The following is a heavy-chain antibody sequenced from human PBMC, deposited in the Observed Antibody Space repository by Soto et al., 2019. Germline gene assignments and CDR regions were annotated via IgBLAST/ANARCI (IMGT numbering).Heavy chain of an antibody. V-gene: IGHV4-4*02. CDR2: IYHTGST. CDR3: AGRPIVVVPAARGYYYGLDV. D-gene: IGHD2-2*01. J-gene: IGHJ6*02. CDR1: GGSISSSNW. Sequence: QVQLQESGPGLVKPSGTLSLTCAVSGGSISSSNWWSWVRQPPGKGLEWIGEIYHTGSTTYNPPLTSPVTLPVDKAKNQFSLELSSLTAADTAVYYWAGRPIVVVPAARGYYYGLDVWGQGTTVTVSS.